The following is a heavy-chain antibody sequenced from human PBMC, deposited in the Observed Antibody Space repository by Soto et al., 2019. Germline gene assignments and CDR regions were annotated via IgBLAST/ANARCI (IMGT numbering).Heavy chain of an antibody. V-gene: IGHV5-10-1*01. J-gene: IGHJ4*02. D-gene: IGHD2-8*01. Sequence: PGESLKISCKGSGYSFTSYWISWVRQMPGKGLEWMGRIDPSDSYTNYSPSFQGHVTISADKSISTAYLQWSSLKASDTAMYYCERTLMVYAPFDYWGQGTLVTVSS. CDR1: GYSFTSYW. CDR2: IDPSDSYT. CDR3: ERTLMVYAPFDY.